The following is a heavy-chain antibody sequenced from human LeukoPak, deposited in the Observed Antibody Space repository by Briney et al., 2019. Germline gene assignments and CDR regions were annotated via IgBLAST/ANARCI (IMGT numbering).Heavy chain of an antibody. Sequence: PGGSLRLSCAASGFTFSDYYMSWIRQAPGRGLEWVSYISSSGSTIYYADSVKGRFTVSRDNAKNSLYLQMNSLRAEDTAVYYCARDWGYSYGPPDYWGQGTLVTVSS. V-gene: IGHV3-11*04. CDR1: GFTFSDYY. CDR2: ISSSGSTI. J-gene: IGHJ4*02. D-gene: IGHD5-18*01. CDR3: ARDWGYSYGPPDY.